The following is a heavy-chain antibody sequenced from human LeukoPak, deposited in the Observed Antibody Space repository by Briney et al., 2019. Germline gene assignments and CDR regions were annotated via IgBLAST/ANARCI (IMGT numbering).Heavy chain of an antibody. J-gene: IGHJ4*02. Sequence: ASVKVSCKASGYTFTGYYMHWVRQAPGQGLEWMGWINPNSGGTNCAQKFQGRVTMTRDTSISTAYMELSGLRSDDTAVYYCAAEHYDFWSGYYRDYWGQGTLVTVSS. D-gene: IGHD3-3*01. CDR3: AAEHYDFWSGYYRDY. CDR1: GYTFTGYY. V-gene: IGHV1-2*02. CDR2: INPNSGGT.